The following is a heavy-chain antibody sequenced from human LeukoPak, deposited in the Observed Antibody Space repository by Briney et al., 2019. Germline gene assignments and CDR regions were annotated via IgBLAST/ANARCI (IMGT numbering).Heavy chain of an antibody. CDR1: GGSISSSSYY. CDR3: ARGYDILTGYLNWFDP. V-gene: IGHV4-39*01. D-gene: IGHD3-9*01. CDR2: IYYSGST. J-gene: IGHJ5*02. Sequence: SETLSLTCTVSGGSISSSSYYWGWIRQPPGKGLEWIGSIYYSGSTYYNPSLKSRVTISVDTSKNQFSLKLSSVTAADTAVYYCARGYDILTGYLNWFDPWGQGTLVTVSS.